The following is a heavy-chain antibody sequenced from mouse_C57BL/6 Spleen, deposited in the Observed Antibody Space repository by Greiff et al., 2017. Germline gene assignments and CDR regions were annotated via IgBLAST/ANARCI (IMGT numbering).Heavy chain of an antibody. D-gene: IGHD1-2*01. CDR2: IDPSDSYT. Sequence: VQLQQPGAELVMPGASVKLSCKASGYTFTSYWMHWVKQRPGQGLEWIGEIDPSDSYTNYNQKFKGKSTLTVDKSSSTAYMQLSSLTSVDSAVYYCARFTTAYFDYWGQGTTLTVSS. J-gene: IGHJ2*01. V-gene: IGHV1-69*01. CDR1: GYTFTSYW. CDR3: ARFTTAYFDY.